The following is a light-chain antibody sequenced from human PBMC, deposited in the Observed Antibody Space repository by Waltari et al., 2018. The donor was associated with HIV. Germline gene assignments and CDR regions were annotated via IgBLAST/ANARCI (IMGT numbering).Light chain of an antibody. CDR2: QDV. J-gene: IGLJ2*01. CDR3: QSASNSHTI. Sequence: SYDLTQAPSVSVTPGQTAKIPCSGDALSRHFVSWYRQKPGQPPMMIIFQDVQRPSGIPARFSASTAATIATLSSSEVQAEDEADYYCQSASNSHTIFGGGPKLTVL. V-gene: IGLV3-25*03. CDR1: ALSRHF.